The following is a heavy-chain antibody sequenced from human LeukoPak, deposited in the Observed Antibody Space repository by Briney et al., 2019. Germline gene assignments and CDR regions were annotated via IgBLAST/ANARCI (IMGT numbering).Heavy chain of an antibody. CDR2: INHCGST. V-gene: IGHV4-34*01. CDR3: ATENIVVVPAAAYNWFDP. D-gene: IGHD2-2*01. J-gene: IGHJ5*02. CDR1: GGSFSGYY. Sequence: SDTLSLTCAVYGGSFSGYYWSWIRPPPGKGLEWIGEINHCGSTNYNPSLKSRVTISVDTSKNQFSLKLSSVTAADTAVYYCATENIVVVPAAAYNWFDPWGQGTLVTVSS.